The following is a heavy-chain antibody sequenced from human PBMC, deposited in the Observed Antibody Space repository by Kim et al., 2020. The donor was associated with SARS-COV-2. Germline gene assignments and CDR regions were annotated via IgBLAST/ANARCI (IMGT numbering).Heavy chain of an antibody. Sequence: ASVKVSCKASGYTFTSYYMHWVRQAPGQGLEWMGIINPSGGSTSYAQKFQGRGTMTRDTSTSTVYMELSSLRSEDTAVYYCARDSRLVVLRYFDWPPPLYGMDVWGQGTTVTVSS. CDR2: INPSGGST. CDR1: GYTFTSYY. D-gene: IGHD3-9*01. V-gene: IGHV1-46*01. J-gene: IGHJ6*02. CDR3: ARDSRLVVLRYFDWPPPLYGMDV.